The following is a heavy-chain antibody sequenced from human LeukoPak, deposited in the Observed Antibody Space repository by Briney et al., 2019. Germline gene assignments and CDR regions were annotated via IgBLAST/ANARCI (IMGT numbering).Heavy chain of an antibody. CDR1: GFTFSSFW. D-gene: IGHD1-26*01. CDR3: ARDPDYRGSPVGAFDI. Sequence: GGSLRLSCAASGFTFSSFWVRWVRPAPGEGLVWVSRIICDGRSTSYADSVKGRFTISRDNAKNTLYLQMNSLRAEDTAVYYCARDPDYRGSPVGAFDIWGQGTMVTVSS. V-gene: IGHV3-74*01. CDR2: IICDGRST. J-gene: IGHJ3*02.